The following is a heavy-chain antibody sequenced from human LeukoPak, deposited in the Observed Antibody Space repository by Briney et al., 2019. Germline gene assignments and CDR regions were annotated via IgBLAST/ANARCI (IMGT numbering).Heavy chain of an antibody. V-gene: IGHV3-74*01. CDR3: AKRGPIYSASPGNYFDY. CDR2: INSDGSST. D-gene: IGHD3-10*01. CDR1: GFTFSSYW. J-gene: IGHJ4*02. Sequence: GGSLRLSCAASGFTFSSYWMHWVRQAPGKGLVWVSRINSDGSSTSYADSVKGRFTISRDNSKNTLYLQMNSLRAEDTAIYYCAKRGPIYSASPGNYFDYWGQGTLVTVSS.